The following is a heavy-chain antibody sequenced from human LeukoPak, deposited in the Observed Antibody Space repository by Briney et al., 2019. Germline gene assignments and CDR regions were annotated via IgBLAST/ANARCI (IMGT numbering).Heavy chain of an antibody. V-gene: IGHV3-48*02. D-gene: IGHD6-19*01. CDR1: GFTFSSYN. Sequence: GGSLRLSCAASGFTFSSYNMNWVRQAPGKGLEWVSYISNSGSMIYCADSVKGRFTLSRDNAKNSLYLQMNSLRDEDTAVYYCARGPISGWSADYWGQGTLVTVSS. J-gene: IGHJ4*02. CDR3: ARGPISGWSADY. CDR2: ISNSGSMI.